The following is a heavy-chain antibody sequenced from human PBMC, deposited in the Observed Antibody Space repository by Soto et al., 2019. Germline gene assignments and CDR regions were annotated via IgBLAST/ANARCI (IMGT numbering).Heavy chain of an antibody. CDR1: GYTFTSYY. J-gene: IGHJ5*02. D-gene: IGHD5-12*01. V-gene: IGHV1-46*03. CDR2: INPSGGYT. CDR3: ARSPWVGRGCLVSDWFDP. Sequence: ASVKVSCKASGYTFTSYYMNWVRQAPGQGLEWMGIINPSGGYTTYAQRFQGRVTMTSDTSTSTAYMELRSLRSDDTAVYYCARSPWVGRGCLVSDWFDPWGQGTLVTVSS.